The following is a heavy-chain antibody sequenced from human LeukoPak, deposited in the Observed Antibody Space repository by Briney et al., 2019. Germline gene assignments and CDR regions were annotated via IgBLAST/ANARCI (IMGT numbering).Heavy chain of an antibody. CDR1: GYTFTGYY. V-gene: IGHV1-2*02. CDR2: INPNSGGT. J-gene: IGHJ4*02. CDR3: ARDPGLQWLGLGYFDY. D-gene: IGHD6-19*01. Sequence: GASVKVSCKASGYTFTGYYMHWVRQAPGQGLEWMGWINPNSGGTNYAQKFQGRVTMTRDTSISTAYMELSRLRSDDTAVYCCARDPGLQWLGLGYFDYWGQGTLVTVSS.